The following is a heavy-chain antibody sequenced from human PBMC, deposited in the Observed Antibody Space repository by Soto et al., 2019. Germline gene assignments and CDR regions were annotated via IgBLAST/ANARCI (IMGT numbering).Heavy chain of an antibody. Sequence: HVQLVQSGAEVKKPGSSVKVSCKASGGTFSSYAISWVRQAPGQGLEWMGGIIPIFGTANYAQKFQGRVTITADESTSTAYMELSSLRSEDTAVYYCATRITRYYGSGSYSGHYWGQGTLVTVSS. D-gene: IGHD3-10*01. J-gene: IGHJ4*02. V-gene: IGHV1-69*01. CDR1: GGTFSSYA. CDR3: ATRITRYYGSGSYSGHY. CDR2: IIPIFGTA.